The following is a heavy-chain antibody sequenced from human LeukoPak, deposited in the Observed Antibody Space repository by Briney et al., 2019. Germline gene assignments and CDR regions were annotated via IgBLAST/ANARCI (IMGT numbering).Heavy chain of an antibody. D-gene: IGHD3-10*01. CDR2: ISGSGART. CDR1: GFTFSSYA. V-gene: IGHV3-23*01. Sequence: GGSLRLSCAASGFTFSSYAMSWVRQAPGKGLEWVSAISGSGARTYYADSVKGRFTISRDNSKNTLYLQMNSLRAEDTAVYSCAKDFLGYYGSGSYYVQRFFDYWGQGTLVTVSS. CDR3: AKDFLGYYGSGSYYVQRFFDY. J-gene: IGHJ4*02.